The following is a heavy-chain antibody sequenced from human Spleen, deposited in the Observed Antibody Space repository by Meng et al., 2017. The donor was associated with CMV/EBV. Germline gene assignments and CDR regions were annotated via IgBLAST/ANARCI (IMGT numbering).Heavy chain of an antibody. V-gene: IGHV4-39*07. Sequence: SETLSLTCTVSAGSISSGISYWGWIRQPPGKGLEWIGTLYNGGTTYYNPSLKSRVTISVDTSKNQFSLKLSSVTAADTAVYYCARDEYCTSTSCPLYYFDYWGQGTLVTVSS. CDR1: AGSISSGISY. J-gene: IGHJ4*02. D-gene: IGHD2-2*01. CDR3: ARDEYCTSTSCPLYYFDY. CDR2: LYNGGTT.